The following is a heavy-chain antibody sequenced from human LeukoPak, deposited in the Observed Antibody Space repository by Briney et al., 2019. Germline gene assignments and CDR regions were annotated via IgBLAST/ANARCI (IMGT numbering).Heavy chain of an antibody. Sequence: GGSLRLSCAASGFTFSSYAMHWVRQAPGKGLEWVAVISYDGSNKYYADSVKGRFTISRDNSKNTLYLQMNSLRAEDTAVYYCARAPAADPYNWFDPWGQGTLVTVSS. CDR2: ISYDGSNK. V-gene: IGHV3-30*04. CDR3: ARAPAADPYNWFDP. CDR1: GFTFSSYA. J-gene: IGHJ5*02. D-gene: IGHD6-13*01.